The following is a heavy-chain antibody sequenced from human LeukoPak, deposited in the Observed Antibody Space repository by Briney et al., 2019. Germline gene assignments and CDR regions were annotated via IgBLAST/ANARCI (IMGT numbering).Heavy chain of an antibody. V-gene: IGHV3-30*18. CDR1: GFTFSSYG. Sequence: GGSLRLSCAASGFTFSSYGMHWVRQAPGKGLEWVAVISYDGSNKYYADSVKGRFTISRDNSKNTLYLQMNSLRAEDTAVYYCAKDLWFGELSSCYWGQGTLVTVSS. J-gene: IGHJ4*02. CDR2: ISYDGSNK. CDR3: AKDLWFGELSSCY. D-gene: IGHD3-10*01.